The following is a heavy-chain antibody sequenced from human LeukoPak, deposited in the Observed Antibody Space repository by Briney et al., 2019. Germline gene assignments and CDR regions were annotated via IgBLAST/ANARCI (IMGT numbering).Heavy chain of an antibody. CDR3: AKGGSYYGVDY. J-gene: IGHJ4*02. D-gene: IGHD1-26*01. Sequence: GGSLRLSCAASGITFSNYAMSWVRQAPGKGLEWVSAISGSGGSTYYADSVKGRFTISRDNSKNTLYLQMNSLRAEDTAIYYCAKGGSYYGVDYWGQGTLVTVSS. V-gene: IGHV3-23*01. CDR2: ISGSGGST. CDR1: GITFSNYA.